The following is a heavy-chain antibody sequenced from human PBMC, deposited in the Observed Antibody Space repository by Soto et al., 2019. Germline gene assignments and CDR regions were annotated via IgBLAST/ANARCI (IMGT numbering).Heavy chain of an antibody. CDR1: GSTFTSYG. CDR2: ISAYNGNT. CDR3: ARAAIRDKNDIWPYDPVPFDY. V-gene: IGHV1-18*01. D-gene: IGHD3-9*01. J-gene: IGHJ4*01. Sequence: ASVKVSCKASGSTFTSYGISWVRQAPGQGLEWMGWISAYNGNTNYAQKLQGRVTMTTDTSTSTAYMELRSLRSDDTAVYYCARAAIRDKNDIWPYDPVPFDYWG.